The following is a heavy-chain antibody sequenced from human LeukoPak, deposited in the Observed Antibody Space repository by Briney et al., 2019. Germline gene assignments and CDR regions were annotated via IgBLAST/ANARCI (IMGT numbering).Heavy chain of an antibody. D-gene: IGHD4-17*01. Sequence: PGGSLRLSCEASEITFSSYAMHWVRQAPGKGLEWVAVISYDGNNKYYADSVKGRFTISRDNSKNTLYLQMNSLRAEDTAVYYCAKDLKLYGDYLGAPFDYWGQGTLVTVSS. V-gene: IGHV3-30-3*01. CDR3: AKDLKLYGDYLGAPFDY. CDR1: EITFSSYA. CDR2: ISYDGNNK. J-gene: IGHJ4*02.